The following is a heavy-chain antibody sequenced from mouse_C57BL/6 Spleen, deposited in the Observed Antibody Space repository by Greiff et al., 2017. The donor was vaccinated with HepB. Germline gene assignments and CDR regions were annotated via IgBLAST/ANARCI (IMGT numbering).Heavy chain of an antibody. Sequence: VQLQQSGPVLVKPGASVKMSCKASGYTFTDYYMNWVKQSHGKSLEWIGVINPYNGGTSYNQKFKGKATLTVDKSSSTAYMELNSLTSEDSAVYYCAREEGLRRVPGSRRAYWGQGTLVTVSA. CDR3: AREEGLRRVPGSRRAY. V-gene: IGHV1-19*01. J-gene: IGHJ3*01. CDR1: GYTFTDYY. CDR2: INPYNGGT. D-gene: IGHD2-4*01.